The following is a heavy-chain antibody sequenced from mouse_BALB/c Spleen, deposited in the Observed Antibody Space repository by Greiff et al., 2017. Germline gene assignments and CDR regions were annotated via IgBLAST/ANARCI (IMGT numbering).Heavy chain of an antibody. V-gene: IGHV1S56*01. CDR3: ARFYYGSSDAMDY. D-gene: IGHD1-1*01. CDR2: IYPGNVNT. J-gene: IGHJ4*01. Sequence: VQRVESGPELVKPGASVRISCKASGYTFTSYYIHWVKQRPGQGLEWIGWIYPGNVNTKYNEKFKGKATLTADKSSSTAYMQLSSLTSEDSAVYFCARFYYGSSDAMDYWGQGTSVTVSS. CDR1: GYTFTSYY.